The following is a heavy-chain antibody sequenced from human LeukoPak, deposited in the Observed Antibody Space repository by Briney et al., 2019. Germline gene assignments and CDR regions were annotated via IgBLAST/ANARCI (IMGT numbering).Heavy chain of an antibody. Sequence: GGSLRLSCAASGFTFSSYAMSWVRQAPGKGLEWVSAISGSGGSTYYADSVKGRFTISRDNSKNTLYLQMNSLRAEDTAVYCCARDPGYAIYYFDYWGQGTLVTVSS. CDR3: ARDPGYAIYYFDY. D-gene: IGHD3-9*01. J-gene: IGHJ4*02. CDR2: ISGSGGST. CDR1: GFTFSSYA. V-gene: IGHV3-23*01.